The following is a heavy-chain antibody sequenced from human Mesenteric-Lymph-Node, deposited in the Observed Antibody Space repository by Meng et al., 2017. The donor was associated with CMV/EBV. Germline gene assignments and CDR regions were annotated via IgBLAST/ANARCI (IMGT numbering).Heavy chain of an antibody. V-gene: IGHV4-59*01. Sequence: SETLSLTCTVSGGSISPYYWSWIRQPPGKGLEWIGYVYYAGSTNYNPSLNSRVTFSVDTSKNQFSLKMISVTAADTAVYYCVRYRRDGDIYAFDLWGQGSMVTVSS. CDR1: GGSISPYY. D-gene: IGHD5-24*01. J-gene: IGHJ3*01. CDR3: VRYRRDGDIYAFDL. CDR2: VYYAGST.